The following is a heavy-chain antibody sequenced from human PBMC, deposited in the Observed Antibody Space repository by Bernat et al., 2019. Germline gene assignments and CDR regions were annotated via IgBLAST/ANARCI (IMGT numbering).Heavy chain of an antibody. CDR1: GFTFSSYS. CDR3: ARDTGTNGTTPDY. J-gene: IGHJ4*02. D-gene: IGHD1-1*01. CDR2: ISRSGSSI. Sequence: EVQLVESGGGLVKPGGSLRLSCAASGFTFSSYSMNWVRQAPGKGLEWVSHISRSGSSIYYADSVKGRFTISRDNAKNSLYLKMNSLRAEDTAVYYCARDTGTNGTTPDYWGQGTLVTVSS. V-gene: IGHV3-21*05.